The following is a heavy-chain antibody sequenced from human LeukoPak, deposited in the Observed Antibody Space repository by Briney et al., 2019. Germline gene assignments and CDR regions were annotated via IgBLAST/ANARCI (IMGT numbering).Heavy chain of an antibody. CDR2: ISYDGSNK. V-gene: IGHV3-30-3*01. D-gene: IGHD6-19*01. J-gene: IGHJ4*02. Sequence: PGRSLRLSCAASGFTFSSYAMHWVRQAPGKGLEWVAVISYDGSNKYYADSVKGRFTISRDNSKNTLYLQMNSLRAEDTAVYYCAREQWLVRGLFDYWGQGTLVTVSS. CDR3: AREQWLVRGLFDY. CDR1: GFTFSSYA.